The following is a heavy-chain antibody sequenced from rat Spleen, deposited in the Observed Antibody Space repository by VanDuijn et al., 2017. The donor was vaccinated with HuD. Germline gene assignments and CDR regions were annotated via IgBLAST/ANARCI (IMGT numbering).Heavy chain of an antibody. V-gene: IGHV5-19*01. CDR3: ARHSSTYYVMDA. CDR1: GFTFSNSG. J-gene: IGHJ4*01. Sequence: EVQLVESGGGLVQPGGSLKLSCAASGFTFSNSGIHWVRQSPTKGLEWVASISPRGHTSYYRDSVKGRFTISRDNTKSTLYLQMNSLRSEDTATYYCARHSSTYYVMDAWGQGASVTVSS. D-gene: IGHD1-2*01. CDR2: ISPRGHTS.